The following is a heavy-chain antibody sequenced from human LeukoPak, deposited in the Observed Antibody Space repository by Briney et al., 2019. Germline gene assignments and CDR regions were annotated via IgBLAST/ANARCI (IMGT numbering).Heavy chain of an antibody. CDR1: GFTFSSYG. CDR3: ARVSPNYDILTGYSHFDY. D-gene: IGHD3-9*01. J-gene: IGHJ4*02. Sequence: PGGSLRLSCAASGFTFSSYGMHWVRQAPGKGLEWVAFIRCDGSNKYYADSVKGRFTISRDNSKNTLYLQMNSLRAEDTAVYYCARVSPNYDILTGYSHFDYWGQGTLVTVSA. CDR2: IRCDGSNK. V-gene: IGHV3-30*02.